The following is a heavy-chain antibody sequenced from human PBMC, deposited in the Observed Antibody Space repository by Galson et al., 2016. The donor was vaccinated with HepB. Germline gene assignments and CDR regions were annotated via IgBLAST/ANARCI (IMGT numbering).Heavy chain of an antibody. CDR2: INTNTGNP. D-gene: IGHD6-19*01. CDR3: AREAGTVAGPGDS. J-gene: IGHJ4*02. Sequence: SVKVSCKASGYTFTTYAVIWVRQAPGQGLEWMGWINTNTGNPTYAQDFTGRFVFSLDTSVSTAYLQISDLKAEDTAVYFCAREAGTVAGPGDSWGQGTLVTVSS. CDR1: GYTFTTYA. V-gene: IGHV7-4-1*02.